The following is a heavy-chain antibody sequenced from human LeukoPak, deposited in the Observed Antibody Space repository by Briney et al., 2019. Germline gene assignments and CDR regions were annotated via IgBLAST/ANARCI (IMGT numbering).Heavy chain of an antibody. Sequence: SETLSLTCTVSGGSISNGGYYWGWIRQHPGKGLEWIGYIYNSGSTYYSPSLKSRVTISVDTSKNQFSLKPSSVTAADTAVYYCARDSLTRDHSVDYWGQGTLVTVSS. V-gene: IGHV4-31*03. CDR3: ARDSLTRDHSVDY. CDR2: IYNSGST. J-gene: IGHJ4*02. D-gene: IGHD2-2*01. CDR1: GGSISNGGYY.